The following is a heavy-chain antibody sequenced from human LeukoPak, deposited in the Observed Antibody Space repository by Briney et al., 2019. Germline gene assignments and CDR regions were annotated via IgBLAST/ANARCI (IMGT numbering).Heavy chain of an antibody. Sequence: GGSLRLSCAASGFTFSSYSMNWVRQAPGKALECVSYISTSSTTISFAASVNARFTISRHNAKNSLYLQMNSLRAEDTAVYYCARDPDYWGQGTLVTVSS. J-gene: IGHJ4*02. V-gene: IGHV3-48*04. CDR1: GFTFSSYS. CDR3: ARDPDY. CDR2: ISTSSTTI.